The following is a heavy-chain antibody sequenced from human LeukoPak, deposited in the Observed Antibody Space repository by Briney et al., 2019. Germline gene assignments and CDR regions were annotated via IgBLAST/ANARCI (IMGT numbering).Heavy chain of an antibody. Sequence: PSETLSLTCAVYGGSFSDYYWSWIRQPPGKGLEWIGEINHSGSTSYNPSLKSRVTISVDTSKNQFSLNLNSVTAADTAVYYCAGLTVVTDRSYDFWGQGTLVTVSS. J-gene: IGHJ4*02. CDR1: GGSFSDYY. CDR2: INHSGST. V-gene: IGHV4-34*01. D-gene: IGHD2-15*01. CDR3: AGLTVVTDRSYDF.